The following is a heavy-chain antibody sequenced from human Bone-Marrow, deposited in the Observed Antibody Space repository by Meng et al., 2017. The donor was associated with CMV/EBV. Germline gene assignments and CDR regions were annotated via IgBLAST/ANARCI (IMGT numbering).Heavy chain of an antibody. Sequence: ASVKVSCKASGYTFTGYYMHWVRQAPGQGLEWMGWINPNSGGTNYAQKFQGRVTMTRDTSISTAYMELSRLRSDDTAVYYCATQLIRIVVVPAAAIHGAFDIWGQGTMVTVSS. J-gene: IGHJ3*02. CDR1: GYTFTGYY. CDR3: ATQLIRIVVVPAAAIHGAFDI. D-gene: IGHD2-2*01. V-gene: IGHV1-2*02. CDR2: INPNSGGT.